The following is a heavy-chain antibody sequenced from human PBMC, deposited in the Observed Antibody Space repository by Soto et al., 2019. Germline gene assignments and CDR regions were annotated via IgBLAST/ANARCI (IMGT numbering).Heavy chain of an antibody. CDR1: GYTFTNYG. CDR2: ISAYNGNT. D-gene: IGHD2-15*01. CDR3: ARWDCSGGGCNYGDN. J-gene: IGHJ4*02. V-gene: IGHV1-18*01. Sequence: QVQLVQSGAEVKKPGASVKVSCKASGYTFTNYGISWVRQAPGQGLEWMGWISAYNGNTNYVQKLQGRVTMTTDTSTGTADMDVRSVSYDDTAVYYGARWDCSGGGCNYGDNWGQGTLVTVSS.